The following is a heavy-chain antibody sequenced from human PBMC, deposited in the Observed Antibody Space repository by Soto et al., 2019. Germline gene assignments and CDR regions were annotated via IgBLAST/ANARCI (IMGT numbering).Heavy chain of an antibody. V-gene: IGHV4-4*07. J-gene: IGHJ6*02. D-gene: IGHD2-21*01. CDR1: GGSMRSYY. CDR3: AGIGEDVYYGMDV. CDR2: IYSRGDT. Sequence: LSLTCSVSGGSMRSYYWNCLRQPAGKGLEWIGRIYSRGDTNYNPSVKSRVTMSVDTSKNEFSLRLNSVTAADTAVYYCAGIGEDVYYGMDVWGQGTTVTVSS.